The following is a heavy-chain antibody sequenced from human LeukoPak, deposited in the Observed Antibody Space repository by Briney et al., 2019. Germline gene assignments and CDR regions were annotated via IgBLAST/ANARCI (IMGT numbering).Heavy chain of an antibody. CDR2: INTDGSST. CDR1: GFTFSSYW. CDR3: ARGAVVVPAAKGLDY. D-gene: IGHD2-2*01. J-gene: IGHJ4*02. Sequence: GGSLRLSCAASGFTFSSYWMHWVRQAPGKGLVWVSRINTDGSSTSYADSVKGRSTISRDNAKNTLYLQMNSLRAEDTAVYYCARGAVVVPAAKGLDYWGQGTLVTVSS. V-gene: IGHV3-74*01.